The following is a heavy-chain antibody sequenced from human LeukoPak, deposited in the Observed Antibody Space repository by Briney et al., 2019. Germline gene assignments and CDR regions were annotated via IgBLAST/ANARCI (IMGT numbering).Heavy chain of an antibody. D-gene: IGHD3-10*01. CDR1: GFNFYNTG. J-gene: IGHJ5*02. CDR3: AKDGKELLWLGELPPLSWFDP. CDR2: IGGGGSDT. V-gene: IGHV3-23*01. Sequence: PGGSLRLSCAVSGFNFYNTGMSWVRQAPGKGLELVSAIGGGGSDTKYADSVKGRFIISKNIYKNTMYLKMKSLRAEDTVVYSCAKDGKELLWLGELPPLSWFDPWGQGTLVTVSS.